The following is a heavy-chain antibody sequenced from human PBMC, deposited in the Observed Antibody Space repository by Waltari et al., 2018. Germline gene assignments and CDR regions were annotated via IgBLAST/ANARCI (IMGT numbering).Heavy chain of an antibody. J-gene: IGHJ4*02. CDR1: GFSFSSYD. CDR2: ISSGITI. D-gene: IGHD3-16*01. V-gene: IGHV3-48*03. CDR3: ARFGGYFEDNSAHFDS. Sequence: EVQLVESGGGLAQPGGSLRLSCAASGFSFSSYDMMWVRQAPGKGLESVSYISSGITIYYADAVKGRFTISRDNARNSLFLQMTSLRVEDTAMFYCARFGGYFEDNSAHFDSWGQGTLVTVSS.